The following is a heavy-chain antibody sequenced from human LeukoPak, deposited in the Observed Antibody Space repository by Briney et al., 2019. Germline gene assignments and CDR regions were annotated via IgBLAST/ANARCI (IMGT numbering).Heavy chain of an antibody. J-gene: IGHJ4*02. CDR1: GGSISSGGSR. Sequence: SETLSLTCNVSGGSISSGGSRWSWIRQHPGKGLEWIGYIYYSGSTYYNPSFESRLTMSVDTSKNQFSLHLTSVTAADTAVYYCARDWGTYFDYWGQGTLVTVSS. CDR2: IYYSGST. V-gene: IGHV4-31*03. D-gene: IGHD7-27*01. CDR3: ARDWGTYFDY.